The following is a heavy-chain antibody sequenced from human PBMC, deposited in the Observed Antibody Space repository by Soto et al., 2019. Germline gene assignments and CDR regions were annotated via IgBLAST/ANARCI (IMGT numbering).Heavy chain of an antibody. Sequence: GGSLRLSCAASGFTFSSYGMHWVRQAPGKGLEWVAVISYDGSNKYYADSVKGRFTISRDNSNNTLYLQMNSLRAEDTAVYYCAKAAVAATYYYYGMDVWGQGTTVTVSS. CDR1: GFTFSSYG. CDR2: ISYDGSNK. CDR3: AKAAVAATYYYYGMDV. J-gene: IGHJ6*02. D-gene: IGHD6-19*01. V-gene: IGHV3-30*18.